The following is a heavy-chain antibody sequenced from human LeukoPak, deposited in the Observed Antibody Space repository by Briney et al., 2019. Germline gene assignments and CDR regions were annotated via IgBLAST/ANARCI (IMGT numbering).Heavy chain of an antibody. CDR1: GYTFITSG. Sequence: GASVKVSCKASGYTFITSGISWVRQAPGQGLEWMGWISAYNGQTNYAQKVQGRVTMTTDTSTNTAYMELRSLGSDDTAVYYCSGVARFYWTFDRFDFWGQGTQVTVSS. J-gene: IGHJ4*02. D-gene: IGHD3-9*01. CDR3: SGVARFYWTFDRFDF. V-gene: IGHV1-18*01. CDR2: ISAYNGQT.